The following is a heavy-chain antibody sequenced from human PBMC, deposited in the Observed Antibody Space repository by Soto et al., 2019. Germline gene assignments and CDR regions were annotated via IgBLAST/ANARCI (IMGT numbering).Heavy chain of an antibody. CDR1: GFTFSSYA. Sequence: QVQLVESGGGVVQPGRSLRLSCAASGFTFSSYAMHWVRQAPGKGLEWVAVISYDGSNKYYADSVKGRFTISRDNSKNTLYLQMHSLRAEDMAVYYCARDAGVYAMGVDYWGQGTLVTVSS. CDR2: ISYDGSNK. V-gene: IGHV3-30-3*01. J-gene: IGHJ4*02. CDR3: ARDAGVYAMGVDY. D-gene: IGHD2-8*01.